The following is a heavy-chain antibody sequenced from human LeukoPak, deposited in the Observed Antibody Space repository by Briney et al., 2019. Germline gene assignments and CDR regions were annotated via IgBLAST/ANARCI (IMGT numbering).Heavy chain of an antibody. D-gene: IGHD1-1*01. CDR2: IYYSGST. CDR3: ARESHDPVRLPVDV. Sequence: PSETLSLTCTVSGGSISSYYWSWIRQPPGKGLEWIGYIYYSGSTNYNPSLKSRVTISVDPSKNQFSLKLSSVTAADTAVYYCARESHDPVRLPVDVWGKGTTVTVSS. CDR1: GGSISSYY. V-gene: IGHV4-59*01. J-gene: IGHJ6*04.